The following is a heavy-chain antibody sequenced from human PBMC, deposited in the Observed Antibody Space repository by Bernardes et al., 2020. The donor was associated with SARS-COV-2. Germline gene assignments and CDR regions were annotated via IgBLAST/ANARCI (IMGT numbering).Heavy chain of an antibody. CDR2: LDAEDGET. CDR3: AKVQAIFWIRPYNSAMDV. CDR1: GEILSELS. V-gene: IGHV1-24*01. Sequence: ASVKVSCKVSGEILSELSIHWVRQAPGRGLEWMGDLDAEDGETLYAQKFQGRVTMTEDSSTDTAYMELNNLRTEDTAIYYCAKVQAIFWIRPYNSAMDVWGQGTTVTVSS. D-gene: IGHD3-3*01. J-gene: IGHJ6*02.